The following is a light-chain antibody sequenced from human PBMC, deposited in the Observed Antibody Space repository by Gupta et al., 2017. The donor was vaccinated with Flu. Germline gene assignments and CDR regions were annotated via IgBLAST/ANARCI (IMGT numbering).Light chain of an antibody. CDR1: SSNVGNNY. CDR3: GTWDNSLNTGV. J-gene: IGLJ3*02. Sequence: TISCSGSSSNVGNNYVSWYQQLPGTAPKLLIYDNGKRPSGIPGRFSGSKSGTSATLGITGLQTGDEADYYCGTWDNSLNTGVFGGGIKLTVL. V-gene: IGLV1-51*01. CDR2: DNG.